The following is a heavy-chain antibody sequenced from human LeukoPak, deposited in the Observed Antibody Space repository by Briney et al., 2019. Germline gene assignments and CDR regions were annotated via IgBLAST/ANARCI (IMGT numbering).Heavy chain of an antibody. Sequence: GGSLRLSCAASGFTFSSYWMSWVRQAPGEGLEWVANIKQDGSGKYYVDSVKGRFTISRDNAKNSLYLQMNSLRAEDTAVYYCARGPQLKTGSYYVANWGQGTLVTVSS. V-gene: IGHV3-7*01. J-gene: IGHJ4*02. CDR1: GFTFSSYW. D-gene: IGHD3-10*01. CDR3: ARGPQLKTGSYYVAN. CDR2: IKQDGSGK.